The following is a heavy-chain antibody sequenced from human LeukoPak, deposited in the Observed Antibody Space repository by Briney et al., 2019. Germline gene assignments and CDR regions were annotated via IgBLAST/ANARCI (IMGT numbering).Heavy chain of an antibody. CDR3: ARDREVGATQLGAFDI. J-gene: IGHJ3*02. D-gene: IGHD1-26*01. CDR2: INPSGGST. V-gene: IGHV1-46*01. Sequence: ASVKVSCKASGYTFTSYYMHWVRQAPGQGLEWMGIINPSGGSTSYAQKFRGRVTMTRDTSTSTVYMELSSLRSEDTAVYYCARDREVGATQLGAFDIWGQGTMVTVSS. CDR1: GYTFTSYY.